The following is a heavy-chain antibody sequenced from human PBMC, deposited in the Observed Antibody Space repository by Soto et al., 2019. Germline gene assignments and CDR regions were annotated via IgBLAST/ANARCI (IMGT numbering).Heavy chain of an antibody. J-gene: IGHJ4*02. Sequence: EVQLLESGGGLVQPGGSLRLSCAASGFTFSSYAMSWVRQAPGKGLEWVSAISGSGGSTYYAESVKGRFTISRDNAKNTLCRQMTSLRAEDTAVYYCAKGSGSSSWVCYNFDYWGQGPLVTVSS. CDR1: GFTFSSYA. CDR2: ISGSGGST. V-gene: IGHV3-23*01. D-gene: IGHD6-13*01. CDR3: AKGSGSSSWVCYNFDY.